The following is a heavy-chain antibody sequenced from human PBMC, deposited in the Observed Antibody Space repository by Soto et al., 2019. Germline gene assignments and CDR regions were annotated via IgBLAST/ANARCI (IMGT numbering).Heavy chain of an antibody. V-gene: IGHV3-74*01. J-gene: IGHJ5*02. CDR3: PRRGGIHP. D-gene: IGHD3-16*01. CDR2: IQSDGSSI. Sequence: EVQMVESGGGLVQPGGSLRLSCAASGFIFNNYWMHWVRQVPGKGLMWVSRIQSDGSSIDYADSVKGRFTISRDNAKKVLYRKMKSLRVEAAAVFYCPRRGGIHPWGQGPLATVS. CDR1: GFIFNNYW.